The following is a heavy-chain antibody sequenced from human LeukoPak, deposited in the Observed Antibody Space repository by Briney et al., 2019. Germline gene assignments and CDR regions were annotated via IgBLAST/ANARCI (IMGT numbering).Heavy chain of an antibody. Sequence: ASVKVSCKASGYTFTSYDINWVRQATGQGLEWMGWMNSNSGNTGYAQKFQGRVTMTRNTSISTAYMELSSLRSEDTAVYYCATDDYYDSSGYPWGQGTLVTVSS. CDR2: MNSNSGNT. J-gene: IGHJ5*02. D-gene: IGHD3-22*01. CDR1: GYTFTSYD. CDR3: ATDDYYDSSGYP. V-gene: IGHV1-8*01.